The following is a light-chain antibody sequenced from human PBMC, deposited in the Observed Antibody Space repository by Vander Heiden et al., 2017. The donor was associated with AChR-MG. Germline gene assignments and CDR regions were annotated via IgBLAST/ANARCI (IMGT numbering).Light chain of an antibody. CDR2: DVS. CDR1: SSVVGGYND. J-gene: IGLJ3*02. V-gene: IGLV2-14*01. CDR3: SSYTSSSTWV. Sequence: QSALTQPASASGSPGPSLTISCTGTSSVVGGYNDVSWQQQYPGKAPKLMMYDVSKRPAGVSNRFSGSKSGNTASLTISGLQAEDEADYYCSSYTSSSTWVFGGGTKLTGL.